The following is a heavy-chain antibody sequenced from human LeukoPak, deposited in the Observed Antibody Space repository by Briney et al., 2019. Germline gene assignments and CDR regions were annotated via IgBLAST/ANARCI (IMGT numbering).Heavy chain of an antibody. CDR3: ARDPSAFDI. Sequence: GGSLRLSCAASGFTFSDYWMSWVRQAPGKGLVWVANIKQDGSEKYYVDSVKGRCTISRDNAKNSLHLQMNNLRAEDTAVYYCARDPSAFDIWGQGTMVTVSS. J-gene: IGHJ3*02. CDR2: IKQDGSEK. CDR1: GFTFSDYW. V-gene: IGHV3-7*05.